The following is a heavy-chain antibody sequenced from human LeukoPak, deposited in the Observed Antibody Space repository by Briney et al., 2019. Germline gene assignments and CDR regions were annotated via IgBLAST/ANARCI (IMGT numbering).Heavy chain of an antibody. CDR3: ARGTVCDY. CDR2: IYYGGST. J-gene: IGHJ4*02. Sequence: SETLSLTCTVSGGSISSYYWSWIRQPPGKGLEWIGYIYYGGSTNYNPSLKSRVTISVDTSKNQFSLKLSSVTAADTAVYYCARGTVCDYWGQGTLVTVSS. CDR1: GGSISSYY. D-gene: IGHD4-17*01. V-gene: IGHV4-59*01.